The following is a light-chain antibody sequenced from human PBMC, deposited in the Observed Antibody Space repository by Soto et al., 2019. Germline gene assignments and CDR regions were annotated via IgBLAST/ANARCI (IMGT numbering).Light chain of an antibody. Sequence: EIVLTQSPGTLSLSPGERATLSCRASQSVSSSYLAWYQQKPGQAPRLLIYGASSRATGIPDRFSGSGSGTAFTLTISRLEPEDFTVYYCQQYGISPFTFGPGTKVDV. V-gene: IGKV3-20*01. CDR3: QQYGISPFT. CDR1: QSVSSSY. J-gene: IGKJ3*01. CDR2: GAS.